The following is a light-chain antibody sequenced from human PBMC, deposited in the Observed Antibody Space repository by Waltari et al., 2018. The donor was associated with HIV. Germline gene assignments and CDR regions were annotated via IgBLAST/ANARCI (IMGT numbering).Light chain of an antibody. CDR1: HSASGGYNY. Sequence: QSALTHPPAASRPPGLYVPIPCTGTHSASGGYNYVPPHQQHPGKAPKLVISEVTKRPSGVPGRFSGSKSGTTASLTVSGLQAEDEADYYCSSYANKNGFYVVFGGGTRLTVL. J-gene: IGLJ2*01. CDR3: SSYANKNGFYVV. CDR2: EVT. V-gene: IGLV2-8*01.